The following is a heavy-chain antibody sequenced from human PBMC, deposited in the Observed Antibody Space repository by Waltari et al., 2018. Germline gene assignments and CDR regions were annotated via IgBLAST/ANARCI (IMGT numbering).Heavy chain of an antibody. CDR3: AKRDCSGGSCPGRTDY. CDR1: GFTFSSYA. Sequence: EVQLLESGGGLVQPGGSLRLSCAASGFTFSSYAMGWVRQAPGKGLVWVSAISGSGGSTYYADSVKGRFTISRDNSKNTLYLQMNSLRAEDTAVYYCAKRDCSGGSCPGRTDYWGQGTLVTVSS. J-gene: IGHJ4*02. CDR2: ISGSGGST. D-gene: IGHD2-15*01. V-gene: IGHV3-23*01.